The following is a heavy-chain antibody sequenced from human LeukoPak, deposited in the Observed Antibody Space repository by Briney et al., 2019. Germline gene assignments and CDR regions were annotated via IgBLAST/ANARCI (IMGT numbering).Heavy chain of an antibody. CDR2: ISGSGGDSGGST. Sequence: GRSLRLSCAASGFTFSSYGMHWVRQAPGKGLEWVSVSVISGSGGDSGGSTYYADSVKGRFTISRDDSNNTPYLQMSSLRVEDTAVYYCAKHRSGIAASGSNYWGQGTLVSVSS. CDR1: GFTFSSYG. D-gene: IGHD6-13*01. V-gene: IGHV3-23*01. J-gene: IGHJ4*02. CDR3: AKHRSGIAASGSNY.